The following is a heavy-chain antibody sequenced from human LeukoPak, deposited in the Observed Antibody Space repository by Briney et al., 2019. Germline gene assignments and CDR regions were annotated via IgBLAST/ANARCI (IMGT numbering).Heavy chain of an antibody. CDR3: AKAHPITMVRGVIIGIIDY. Sequence: GGTLRLSCAASGFTFSSYGMSWVRQAPGKGLEWVSAISGSGGSTYYADSVKGRFTISRDNSKNTLYLQMNSLRAEDTAVYYCAKAHPITMVRGVIIGIIDYWGQGTLVTVSS. V-gene: IGHV3-23*01. J-gene: IGHJ4*02. CDR1: GFTFSSYG. CDR2: ISGSGGST. D-gene: IGHD3-10*01.